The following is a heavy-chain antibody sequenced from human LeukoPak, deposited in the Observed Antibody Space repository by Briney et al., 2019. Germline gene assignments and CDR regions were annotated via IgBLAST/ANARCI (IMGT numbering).Heavy chain of an antibody. CDR3: ASHWSSGYTGVFDY. J-gene: IGHJ4*02. D-gene: IGHD5-12*01. CDR2: IYHSGST. V-gene: IGHV4-38-2*01. CDR1: GYSISSGYY. Sequence: SETLSLTCAVSGYSISSGYYWGWIRQPPGNGLDWIGSIYHSGSTYYNPSLKSRVTISVDTSKNHFSLKLSSVTAADTAVYYCASHWSSGYTGVFDYWGQGTLVTVSS.